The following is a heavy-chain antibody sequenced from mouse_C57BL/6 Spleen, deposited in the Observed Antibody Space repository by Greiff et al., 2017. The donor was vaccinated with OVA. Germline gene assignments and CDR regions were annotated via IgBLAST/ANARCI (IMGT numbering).Heavy chain of an antibody. Sequence: QVQLQQPGAELVMPGASVKLSCKASGYTFTSYWMHWVKQRPGQGLEWIGEIDPSDSYTNYNQKFKGKSTLTVDKSSSTAYMQLSSLTSEDSAVYYCARWYGSSYDWYFDVWGTGTTVTVSS. CDR2: IDPSDSYT. D-gene: IGHD1-1*01. CDR3: ARWYGSSYDWYFDV. J-gene: IGHJ1*03. V-gene: IGHV1-69*01. CDR1: GYTFTSYW.